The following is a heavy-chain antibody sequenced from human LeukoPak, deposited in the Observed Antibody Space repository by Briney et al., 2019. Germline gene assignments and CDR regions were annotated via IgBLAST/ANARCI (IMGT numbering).Heavy chain of an antibody. D-gene: IGHD2-15*01. V-gene: IGHV1-2*02. J-gene: IGHJ4*02. Sequence: ASVKVSCKASGYTFTGYYMHWVRQAPGQGLEWMGWINPNSGGTNYAQKFQGRVTMTRDTSISTAYMELSSLRSEDTAVYYCARGVYCSGGSCPFDYWGQGTLVTVSS. CDR2: INPNSGGT. CDR3: ARGVYCSGGSCPFDY. CDR1: GYTFTGYY.